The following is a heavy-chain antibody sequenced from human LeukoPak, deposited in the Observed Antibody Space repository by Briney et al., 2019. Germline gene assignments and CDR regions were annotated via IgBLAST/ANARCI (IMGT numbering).Heavy chain of an antibody. Sequence: SETLSLTCTVSGGSISSGGYSWSRIRQPPGKGLEWIGYIYHSGSTYYNPSLKSRVTISVDRSKNQFSLKLSSVTAADTAVYYCARQGYCSGGSCLHGWFDPWGQGTLVTVSS. J-gene: IGHJ5*02. CDR3: ARQGYCSGGSCLHGWFDP. CDR1: GGSISSGGYS. V-gene: IGHV4-30-2*01. D-gene: IGHD2-15*01. CDR2: IYHSGST.